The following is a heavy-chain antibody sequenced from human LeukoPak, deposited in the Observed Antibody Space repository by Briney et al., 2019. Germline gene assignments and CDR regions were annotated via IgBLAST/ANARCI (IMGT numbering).Heavy chain of an antibody. CDR3: ARDRQVVRGIMFLAWFDP. J-gene: IGHJ5*02. D-gene: IGHD3-10*01. CDR2: INPNSGGT. V-gene: IGHV1-2*06. Sequence: ASVKVSCKASGYTFTGYYMHWVRQAPGQGLEWMGRINPNSGGTNYAQKFQGRATMTRDTSISTAYMELSRLRSDDTAVYYCARDRQVVRGIMFLAWFDPWGQGTLVTVSS. CDR1: GYTFTGYY.